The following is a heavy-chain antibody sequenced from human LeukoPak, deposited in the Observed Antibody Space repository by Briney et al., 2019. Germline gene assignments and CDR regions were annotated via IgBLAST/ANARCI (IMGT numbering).Heavy chain of an antibody. CDR3: AREEGDDYDILTGYYPDWFDP. CDR1: GYTFTGHY. V-gene: IGHV1-2*02. D-gene: IGHD3-9*01. J-gene: IGHJ5*02. CDR2: INPKNAGT. Sequence: ASVKVSCKASGYTFTGHYMHWVRQAPGQGLEWMGWINPKNAGTNFAQKFQGRVTMTRDTSISTAYMELSRLRSDDTAVYYCAREEGDDYDILTGYYPDWFDPWGQGTLVTVSS.